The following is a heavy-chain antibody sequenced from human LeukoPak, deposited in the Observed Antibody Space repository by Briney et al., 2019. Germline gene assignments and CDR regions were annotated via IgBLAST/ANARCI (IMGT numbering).Heavy chain of an antibody. CDR1: EFTFSTYV. J-gene: IGHJ5*02. CDR3: AKTRNLST. Sequence: GGSLSLSCAAPEFTFSTYVMTWVRQAPGKGLEWVSSIDGSGSRTFYADSVKGRFTISRDNSKNMLYLHMNTLRADDTALYYCAKTRNLSTWGQGTLVTVSS. CDR2: IDGSGSRT. V-gene: IGHV3-23*01.